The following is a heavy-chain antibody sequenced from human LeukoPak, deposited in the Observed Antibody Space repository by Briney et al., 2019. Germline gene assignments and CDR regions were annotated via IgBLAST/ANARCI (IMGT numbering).Heavy chain of an antibody. J-gene: IGHJ5*02. Sequence: SETLSLTCAVSGGSFSDNYWTWIRQPPGKGLEWIGQINHSGTTNYNPSLKSRVTILVDTSKNQFSLKLSSVTAADTAVYYCTRLDTAMSAFDPWGQGTLVTVSS. CDR3: TRLDTAMSAFDP. V-gene: IGHV4-34*01. CDR2: INHSGTT. D-gene: IGHD5-18*01. CDR1: GGSFSDNY.